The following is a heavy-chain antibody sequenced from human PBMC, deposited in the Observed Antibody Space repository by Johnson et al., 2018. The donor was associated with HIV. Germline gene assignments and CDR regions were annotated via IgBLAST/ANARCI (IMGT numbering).Heavy chain of an antibody. V-gene: IGHV3-48*03. CDR3: AREMYLYDSSGYSDAFEI. Sequence: EVQLLESGGGLVQPGGSLRLSCAASGFTFRACEMNWVRQAPGKGLEWVSYISSSGTTIFYADSVKGRFTISRDNAENSLYLQMNSLRAGDTALYYCAREMYLYDSSGYSDAFEIWGQGTMVTVSS. CDR2: ISSSGTTI. CDR1: GFTFRACE. D-gene: IGHD3-22*01. J-gene: IGHJ3*02.